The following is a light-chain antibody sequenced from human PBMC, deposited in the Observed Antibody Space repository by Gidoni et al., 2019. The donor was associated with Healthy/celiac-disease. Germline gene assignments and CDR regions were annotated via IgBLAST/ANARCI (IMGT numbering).Light chain of an antibody. CDR3: QQSYRTPTT. Sequence: IQITQSPSSLSPSAADRVTITCRASQSISSYLNWYQQKPGKAPKLLIYATSSLQSGVPSWLSGSGSETDFTLPITSLHPEDFATYYCQQSYRTPTTFGQGTKVEIK. CDR2: ATS. J-gene: IGKJ1*01. V-gene: IGKV1-39*01. CDR1: QSISSY.